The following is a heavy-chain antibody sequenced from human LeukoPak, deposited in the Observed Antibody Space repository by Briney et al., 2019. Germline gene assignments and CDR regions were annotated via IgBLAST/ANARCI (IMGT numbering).Heavy chain of an antibody. CDR1: GGSFSGYY. CDR3: ARKWLRDGFDI. CDR2: IYTSGST. J-gene: IGHJ3*02. V-gene: IGHV4-59*10. D-gene: IGHD5-12*01. Sequence: SETLSLTCAVYGGSFSGYYWSWIRQPAGKGLEWIGRIYTSGSTNYNPSLKSRVTISVDTSKNQFSLKLSSVTAADTAVYYCARKWLRDGFDIWGQGTMVTVSS.